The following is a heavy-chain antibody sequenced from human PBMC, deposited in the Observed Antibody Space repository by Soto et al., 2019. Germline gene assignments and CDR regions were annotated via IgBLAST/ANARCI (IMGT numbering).Heavy chain of an antibody. Sequence: SATLSLTCAVSGGSFTSNNWWTWVRQPPGQGLEWIGEIYRTGSTNYNPSLKSRVTISLDKSENQFSLKVTSLTAADTAVYYCASRDPGTSVDYWGQGTLVTVS. CDR2: IYRTGST. CDR1: GGSFTSNNW. D-gene: IGHD1-7*01. CDR3: ASRDPGTSVDY. V-gene: IGHV4-4*02. J-gene: IGHJ4*02.